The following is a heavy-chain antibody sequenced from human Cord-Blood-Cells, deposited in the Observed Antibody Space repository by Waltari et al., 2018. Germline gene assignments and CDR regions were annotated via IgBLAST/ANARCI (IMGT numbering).Heavy chain of an antibody. D-gene: IGHD1-20*01. V-gene: IGHV1-69*06. CDR2: IIPIFGTA. J-gene: IGHJ6*02. CDR1: GGTFSSYD. Sequence: QVQLVQSGAEVKKPGSSVKVSCKASGGTFSSYDISWVRQAPGQGLEWMGGIIPIFGTANYAQKFQGRVTITADKSTSTAYMELSSLRSEDTAVYYCARATLNNWNYYYGMDVWGQGTTVTVSS. CDR3: ARATLNNWNYYYGMDV.